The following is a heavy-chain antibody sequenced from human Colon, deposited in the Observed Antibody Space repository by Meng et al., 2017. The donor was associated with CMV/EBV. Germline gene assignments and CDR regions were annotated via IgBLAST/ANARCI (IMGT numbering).Heavy chain of an antibody. J-gene: IGHJ4*02. CDR3: VRDHTYDRKIY. CDR1: GGSISSSMYY. V-gene: IGHV4-39*06. D-gene: IGHD2-8*01. CDR2: IYYSGST. Sequence: RLQLQGAGPGLVKPSETLSLTCTVSGGSISSSMYYWGWIRQFPRKGLEWIGSIYYSGSTFYNPSLKSRVTVSIDTSRNQFSLKLNSVTAADTAVYYCVRDHTYDRKIYWGQGSLVTVSS.